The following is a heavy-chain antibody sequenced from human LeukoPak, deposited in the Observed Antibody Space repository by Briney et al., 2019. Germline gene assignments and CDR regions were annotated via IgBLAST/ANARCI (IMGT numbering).Heavy chain of an antibody. Sequence: ASVKVSCKASGYTFTGYYMHWVRQAPGQGLEWMGWINPNSGNTGYAQKFQGRVTMTRNTSISTAYMELSSLRSEDTAVYYCASYSSGWSVAFDIWGQGTMVTVSS. D-gene: IGHD6-19*01. CDR1: GYTFTGYY. CDR2: INPNSGNT. V-gene: IGHV1-8*02. J-gene: IGHJ3*02. CDR3: ASYSSGWSVAFDI.